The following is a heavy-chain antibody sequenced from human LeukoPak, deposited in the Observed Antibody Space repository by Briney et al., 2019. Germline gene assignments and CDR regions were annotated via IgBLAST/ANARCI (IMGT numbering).Heavy chain of an antibody. D-gene: IGHD7-27*01. J-gene: IGHJ4*02. V-gene: IGHV3-7*01. CDR3: ARDLNWETY. CDR1: GFTFDDYG. Sequence: GGSLRLSCAHSGFTFDDYGMSWVRQAPGKGLEWVANIKTDGSQIYYVDSVKGRFTISRDNAKNSLYLQMNSLRAEDTAVYYCARDLNWETYWGQGTLVSVSS. CDR2: IKTDGSQI.